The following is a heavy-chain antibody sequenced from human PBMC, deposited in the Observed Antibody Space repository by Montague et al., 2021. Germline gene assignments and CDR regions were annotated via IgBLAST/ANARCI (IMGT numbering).Heavy chain of an antibody. CDR2: VYYSGTT. CDR1: GGSITGYY. D-gene: IGHD3-10*01. CDR3: ARGHGEYRVVLGTTMKLDV. V-gene: IGHV4-59*01. J-gene: IGHJ6*04. Sequence: SETLSLTCSVSGGSITGYYWNWIRQSPGKGLEWIGYVYYSGTTDYNPSLKSRVTVSVDASKNQFSLKLTSVTPADTAMYYCARGHGEYRVVLGTTMKLDVWGKGTTVVVSP.